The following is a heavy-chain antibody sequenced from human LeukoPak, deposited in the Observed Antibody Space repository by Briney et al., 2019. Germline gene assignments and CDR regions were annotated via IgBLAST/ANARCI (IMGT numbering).Heavy chain of an antibody. V-gene: IGHV4-59*01. CDR1: SGSISSYY. CDR2: IYYSGSS. Sequence: SETLSLTCTVSSGSISSYYWSWIRQAPGKGLEWIGYIYYSGSSNYNPSFKSQVTMSVDTSKKQFSLRVSSVTAADTAVYYCARTEYYFDHWGQGTLVTVSS. J-gene: IGHJ4*02. CDR3: ARTEYYFDH. D-gene: IGHD3-10*01.